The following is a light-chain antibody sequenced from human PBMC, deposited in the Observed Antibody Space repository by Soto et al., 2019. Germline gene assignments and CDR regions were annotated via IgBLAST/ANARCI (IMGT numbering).Light chain of an antibody. CDR3: QQFDRSPWT. CDR2: RSS. Sequence: EVLLTQSPGTLSVSPGERATLSCRASESVSSNYFAWYQQKLGQAPRLLLYRSSTRATGVPERFSGTVSGTDFTLSISRLEPEDFAVYYCQQFDRSPWTFGQGTTVEI. J-gene: IGKJ1*01. V-gene: IGKV3-20*01. CDR1: ESVSSNY.